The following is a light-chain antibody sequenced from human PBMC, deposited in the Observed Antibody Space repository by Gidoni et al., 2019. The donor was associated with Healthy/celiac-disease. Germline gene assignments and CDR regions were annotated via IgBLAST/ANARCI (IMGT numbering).Light chain of an antibody. V-gene: IGKV1-5*03. J-gene: IGKJ1*01. CDR3: QQYNSYSWT. CDR2: KAF. Sequence: DIQMTQAPSPLSASVGDRVTVTYRASQSISSLLAWYQQKPGKAPKRLIYKAFSLESGVPSRFSGSGSGTEFTLTISILQPDEFATYYCQQYNSYSWTFGQGTKVEIK. CDR1: QSISSL.